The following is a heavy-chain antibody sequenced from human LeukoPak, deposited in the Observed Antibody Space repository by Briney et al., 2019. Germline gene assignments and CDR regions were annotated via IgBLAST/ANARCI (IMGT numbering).Heavy chain of an antibody. CDR1: GFTFSSYA. CDR2: ISGSGGST. D-gene: IGHD4-17*01. J-gene: IGHJ6*04. CDR3: AKDAYGDYGVYYHYGMDV. V-gene: IGHV3-23*01. Sequence: GGSLRLSCAASGFTFSSYAMSWVRQAPGKGLEWVSAISGSGGSTYYADSVKGRFTISRDNSKNTLYLQMNSLRAEDTAVYYCAKDAYGDYGVYYHYGMDVWGKGTTVTVSS.